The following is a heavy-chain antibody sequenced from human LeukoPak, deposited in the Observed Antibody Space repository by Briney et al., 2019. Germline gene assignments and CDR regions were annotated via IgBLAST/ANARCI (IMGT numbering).Heavy chain of an antibody. CDR1: GDSISSYY. CDR2: IYTSGST. J-gene: IGHJ4*02. CDR3: ASTTYYYGSSGYYFLDY. Sequence: SETLSLTCTVSGDSISSYYWSWIRQPAGKGLEWIGRIYTSGSTNYNPSLKNRVTMSVDTSKNQFSLKLSSVTAADTAVYYCASTTYYYGSSGYYFLDYWGQGTLVTVSS. V-gene: IGHV4-4*07. D-gene: IGHD3-22*01.